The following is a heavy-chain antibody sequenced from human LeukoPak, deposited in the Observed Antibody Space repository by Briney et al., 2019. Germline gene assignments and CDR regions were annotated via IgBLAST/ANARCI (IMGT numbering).Heavy chain of an antibody. Sequence: ASVKVSCKASGYTFTGYYMHWVRQAPGQGLEWMGWINPNSGGTNYAQKFQGRVTMTRDTPISTAYMELSRLRSDDTAVYYCARGGLRPLYGSGIVQSKYYFDYWGQGTLVTVSS. J-gene: IGHJ4*02. CDR1: GYTFTGYY. CDR3: ARGGLRPLYGSGIVQSKYYFDY. V-gene: IGHV1-2*02. D-gene: IGHD3-10*01. CDR2: INPNSGGT.